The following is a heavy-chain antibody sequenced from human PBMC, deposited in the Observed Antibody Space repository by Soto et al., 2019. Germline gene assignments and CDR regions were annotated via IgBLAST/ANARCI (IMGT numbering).Heavy chain of an antibody. CDR1: GGSFRGYF. J-gene: IGHJ4*02. D-gene: IGHD3-10*01. Sequence: SETLSLTCAVYGGSFRGYFWSWIRQPPGKGLEWVGYIYRSGSTYYNPSLKSPVSISLDKSKNQFSLNLTSVTAADTAVYYCARGKTNYFFDLWGQGHLVTVSS. V-gene: IGHV4-34*01. CDR2: IYRSGST. CDR3: ARGKTNYFFDL.